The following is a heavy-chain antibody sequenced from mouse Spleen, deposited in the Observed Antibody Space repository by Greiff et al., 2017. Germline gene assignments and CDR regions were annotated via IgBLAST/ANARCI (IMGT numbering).Heavy chain of an antibody. CDR2: IDPETGGT. D-gene: IGHD1-1*01. V-gene: IGHV1-15*01. CDR3: TRGGYGSSTKDY. Sequence: VKLVESGAELVRPGASVTLSCKASGYTFTDYEMHWVKQTPVHGLEWIGAIDPETGGTAYNQKFKGKAILTADKSSSTAYMELRSLTSEDSAVYYCTRGGYGSSTKDYWGQGTTLTVSS. J-gene: IGHJ2*01. CDR1: GYTFTDYE.